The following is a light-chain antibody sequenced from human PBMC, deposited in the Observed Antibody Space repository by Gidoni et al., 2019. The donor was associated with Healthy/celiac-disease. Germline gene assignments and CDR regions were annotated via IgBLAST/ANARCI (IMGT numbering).Light chain of an antibody. CDR3: QSYDSSLSGSKV. J-gene: IGLJ2*01. V-gene: IGLV1-40*01. CDR1: SSNIGAGYD. CDR2: GNS. Sequence: QSALTQPPSVPGAPAQRVTISCTGSSSNIGAGYDVHWYQQLPGTAPKILIYGNSNRPSGVPDRFSGSKSGTSASLAITGLQAEDEADYYCQSYDSSLSGSKVFGGGTKLTVL.